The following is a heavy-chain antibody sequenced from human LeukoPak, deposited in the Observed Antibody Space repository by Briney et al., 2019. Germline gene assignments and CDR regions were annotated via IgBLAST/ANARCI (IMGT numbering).Heavy chain of an antibody. D-gene: IGHD5-24*01. CDR2: IIPILGIA. V-gene: IGHV1-69*02. CDR1: GGTFSSYT. J-gene: IGHJ4*02. Sequence: SVKVSCKASGGTFSSYTISWVRQAPGQGLEWMERIIPILGIANYAQKFQGRVTITADKSTSTAYMELSSLRSEDTAVYYCARGSPWAGGYNTDWGQGTLVTVSS. CDR3: ARGSPWAGGYNTD.